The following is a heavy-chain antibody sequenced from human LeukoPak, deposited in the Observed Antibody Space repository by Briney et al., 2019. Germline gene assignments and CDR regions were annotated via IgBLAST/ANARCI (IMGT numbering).Heavy chain of an antibody. CDR1: GGSISSYY. J-gene: IGHJ5*02. Sequence: SETLSLTCTVSGGSISSYYWSWIRQPPGKGLEWIGYIYYSGSTDYNPSLKSRVTISVDTSKNHFSLKLSSLTAEDTAVYYCARGLLSSWYGLWFDPWGQGTLVTVSS. D-gene: IGHD6-13*01. CDR2: IYYSGST. CDR3: ARGLLSSWYGLWFDP. V-gene: IGHV4-59*01.